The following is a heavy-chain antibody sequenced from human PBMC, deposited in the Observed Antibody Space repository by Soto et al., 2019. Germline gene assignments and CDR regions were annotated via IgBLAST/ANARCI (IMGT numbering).Heavy chain of an antibody. J-gene: IGHJ4*02. CDR2: IIPILGIA. CDR3: TRNFAHAEIDS. Sequence: QVQLVQSGAEVKKPGSSVKVSCKASGGTFSSYTISWVRQAPGQGLEWMGRIIPILGIANYAQKFQGRVTITADNSTSTAYMELSSLRSEDTAVYYCTRNFAHAEIDSWGQGTLVTVSS. V-gene: IGHV1-69*02. CDR1: GGTFSSYT.